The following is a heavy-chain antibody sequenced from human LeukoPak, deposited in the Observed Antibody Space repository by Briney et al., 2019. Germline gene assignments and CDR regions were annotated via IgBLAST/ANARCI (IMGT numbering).Heavy chain of an antibody. J-gene: IGHJ4*02. CDR3: ARALFGWLQFSVGY. CDR2: INPNSGGT. CDR1: GYTFTGYY. D-gene: IGHD5-24*01. V-gene: IGHV1-2*02. Sequence: ASVNVSCKASGYTFTGYYMHWVRQAPGQGLEWMGWINPNSGGTNNAQKFQGRVTMTRDTSISTAYMELSRLRSDDTAVYYCARALFGWLQFSVGYWGPGTLVTVSS.